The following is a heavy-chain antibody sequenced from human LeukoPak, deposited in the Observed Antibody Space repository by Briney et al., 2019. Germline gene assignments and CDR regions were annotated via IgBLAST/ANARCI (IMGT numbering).Heavy chain of an antibody. Sequence: SVKVSCKASGGTFSSYAISWVRQAPGQGLEWMGGIIPIFGTANYAQKFQGRVTITTDESTSTAYMELSSLRSEDTAVYYCARGTAGRRRWGIIPFDYWGQGTLVTVSS. CDR2: IIPIFGTA. V-gene: IGHV1-69*05. CDR1: GGTFSSYA. D-gene: IGHD7-27*01. J-gene: IGHJ4*02. CDR3: ARGTAGRRRWGIIPFDY.